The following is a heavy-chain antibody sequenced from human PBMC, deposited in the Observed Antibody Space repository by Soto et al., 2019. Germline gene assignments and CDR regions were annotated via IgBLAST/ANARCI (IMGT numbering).Heavy chain of an antibody. Sequence: GESLKISCKGSGYSFTSYWINWVRQMPGKGLEWMGGIDPSDSYISYSPSLQGHVTISADKSISTAYLQWSSLKASDTAIYYCARRNGSGYETLFDYWGQGTLVTVSS. CDR1: GYSFTSYW. V-gene: IGHV5-10-1*01. D-gene: IGHD3-22*01. CDR2: IDPSDSYI. J-gene: IGHJ4*02. CDR3: ARRNGSGYETLFDY.